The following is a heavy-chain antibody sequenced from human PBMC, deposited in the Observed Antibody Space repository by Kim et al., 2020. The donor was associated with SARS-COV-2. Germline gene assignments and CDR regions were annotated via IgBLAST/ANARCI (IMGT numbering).Heavy chain of an antibody. Sequence: GGSLRLSCVASGFIFGSYAMSWVRQAPGKGLEWVSGISGTGGNTYYADSVKGRFTISRDNSKNILSLQMNSLRADDTAVYYCAKDANDILTPSDYWGQGILVTVSS. CDR3: AKDANDILTPSDY. V-gene: IGHV3-23*01. CDR2: ISGTGGNT. D-gene: IGHD3-9*01. CDR1: GFIFGSYA. J-gene: IGHJ4*02.